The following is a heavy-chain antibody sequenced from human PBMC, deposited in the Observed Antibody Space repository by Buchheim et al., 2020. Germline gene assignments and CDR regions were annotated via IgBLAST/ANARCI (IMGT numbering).Heavy chain of an antibody. CDR2: IYYSGST. Sequence: QVQLQESGPGLVKPSETLSLTCTVSGGSISSYYWSLIRQPPGKGLEWIGYIYYSGSTNYNPSLKNRVTISVHTSKNQFSLKLSSVTAADTAVYYCARGGLTVGGQGTL. CDR3: ARGGLTV. CDR1: GGSISSYY. D-gene: IGHD3-10*01. J-gene: IGHJ4*02. V-gene: IGHV4-59*01.